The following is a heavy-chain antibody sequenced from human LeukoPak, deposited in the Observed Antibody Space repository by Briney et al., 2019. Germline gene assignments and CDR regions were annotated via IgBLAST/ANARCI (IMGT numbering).Heavy chain of an antibody. CDR3: ARALVEMATIGLDAFDI. Sequence: SETLSLTCTVSGGSISSYYWSWIRQPPGKGLEWIGYNYYSGSTNYNPSLKSRVTISVDTSKNQFSLKLSSVTAADTAVYYCARALVEMATIGLDAFDIWGQGTMVTVSS. D-gene: IGHD5-24*01. V-gene: IGHV4-59*01. CDR2: NYYSGST. J-gene: IGHJ3*02. CDR1: GGSISSYY.